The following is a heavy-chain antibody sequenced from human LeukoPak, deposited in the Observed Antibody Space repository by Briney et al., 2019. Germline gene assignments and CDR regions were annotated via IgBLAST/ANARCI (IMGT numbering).Heavy chain of an antibody. J-gene: IGHJ3*02. V-gene: IGHV1-69*13. CDR3: ARPPTFGVVIPDPYAFDI. D-gene: IGHD3-3*01. Sequence: GASVKVSCKASGGTFSSYAISWVRQAPGQGLEWMGGIIPIFGTANYAQKFQGRVTITADESTSTAYMELSSLRSEDTAVYYCARPPTFGVVIPDPYAFDIWGQGTMVTVSS. CDR2: IIPIFGTA. CDR1: GGTFSSYA.